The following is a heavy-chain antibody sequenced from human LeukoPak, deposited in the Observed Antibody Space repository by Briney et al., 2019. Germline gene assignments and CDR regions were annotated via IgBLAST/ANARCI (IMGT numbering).Heavy chain of an antibody. D-gene: IGHD2-15*01. CDR1: GFTFSNHG. CDR2: ISGSGDRT. Sequence: PGGSLRLSCVASGFTFSNHGMHWVRQAPGEGPEWVSAISGSGDRTYYTDSVKGRFTISGDNSKNMLYLQLNSLRAEDTAVYYCASRDPCSGGTCYALGYWGQGSLVTVSS. CDR3: ASRDPCSGGTCYALGY. V-gene: IGHV3-23*01. J-gene: IGHJ4*02.